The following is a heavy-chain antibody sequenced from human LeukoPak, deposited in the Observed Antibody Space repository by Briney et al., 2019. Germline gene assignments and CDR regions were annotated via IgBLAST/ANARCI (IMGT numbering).Heavy chain of an antibody. CDR2: ISSSSSTI. CDR3: ARDTEHLYFVFDY. D-gene: IGHD2-8*01. CDR1: GFPFSSYW. J-gene: IGHJ4*02. V-gene: IGHV3-48*02. Sequence: PGGSLRLSCAASGFPFSSYWMSWVRQAPGKGLEWVSYISSSSSTIYYADSVRGRFTISRDNAKNSLYLQMNSLRDEDTAVYYCARDTEHLYFVFDYWGQGTLVTVSS.